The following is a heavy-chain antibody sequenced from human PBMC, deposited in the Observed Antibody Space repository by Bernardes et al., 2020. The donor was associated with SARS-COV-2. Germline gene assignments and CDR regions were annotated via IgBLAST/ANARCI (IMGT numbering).Heavy chain of an antibody. Sequence: SETLSLTCTVSGGSISSSSYSWGWIRQPPGKGLEWIGSIYYSGSTYYNPSLKSRVTISVDTSKNQFSLKLSSVTAADTAVYYCARLIGITTLYGMDVWGQGTTVTVSS. CDR1: GGSISSSSYS. V-gene: IGHV4-39*01. CDR3: ARLIGITTLYGMDV. CDR2: IYYSGST. J-gene: IGHJ6*02. D-gene: IGHD3-3*01.